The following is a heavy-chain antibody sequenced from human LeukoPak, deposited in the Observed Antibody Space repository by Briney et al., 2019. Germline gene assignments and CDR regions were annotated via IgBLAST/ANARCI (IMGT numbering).Heavy chain of an antibody. V-gene: IGHV4-59*11. J-gene: IGHJ4*02. D-gene: IGHD6-13*01. CDR3: ARGGSAAKYYFDS. CDR2: IFYSGTT. CDR1: NDSISPLY. Sequence: SETLSLTCTVSNDSISPLYWGWIRQPPGKALEFIGYIFYSGTTNFNPSLKSRVTLSVDTSKNQFSLRLNSVTAADTAVYYCARGGSAAKYYFDSWGQGTLVTVSS.